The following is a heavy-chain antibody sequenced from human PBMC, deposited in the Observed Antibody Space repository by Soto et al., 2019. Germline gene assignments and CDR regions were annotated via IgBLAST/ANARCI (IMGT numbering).Heavy chain of an antibody. Sequence: EVQLVESGGDLVQPGGSLRLSYAASGFSFSNHDMHWVRQPKGKGLEWVSGITTGGNAYFADSVKGRFSISRENAKNSFYLQTSSLRAEDTAMYYCVRVNADAYDVWGQGTMVTVSS. CDR2: ITTGGNA. CDR3: VRVNADAYDV. J-gene: IGHJ3*01. CDR1: GFSFSNHD. V-gene: IGHV3-13*01.